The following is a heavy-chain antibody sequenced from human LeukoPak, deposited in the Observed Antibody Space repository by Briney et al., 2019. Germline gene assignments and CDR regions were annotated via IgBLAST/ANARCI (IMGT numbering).Heavy chain of an antibody. J-gene: IGHJ4*02. CDR2: ISHTGST. Sequence: SETLSLTCAVYGGSFSGHYWSWIRQPPGKGLEWIGEISHTGSTNYNPSLKSRVTISLATSKNQFSLKLSSVTAADTAVYYCAREYSTSSTSFDYWGQGTLVTLSS. D-gene: IGHD6-6*01. V-gene: IGHV4-34*01. CDR1: GGSFSGHY. CDR3: AREYSTSSTSFDY.